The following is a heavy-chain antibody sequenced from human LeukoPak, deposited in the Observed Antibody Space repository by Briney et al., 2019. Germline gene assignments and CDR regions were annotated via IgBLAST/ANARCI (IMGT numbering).Heavy chain of an antibody. V-gene: IGHV3-21*01. CDR2: ISSSSSYI. Sequence: GGSLRLSCAASGFTFSSYSMNWVRQAPGKGLEWVSSISSSSSYIYYADSVKGRFTISRDNAKNSLYLQMNSLRAEDTAVYYCARHLTGYLNFDYWGQGTLVTVSS. CDR1: GFTFSSYS. CDR3: ARHLTGYLNFDY. D-gene: IGHD3-9*01. J-gene: IGHJ4*02.